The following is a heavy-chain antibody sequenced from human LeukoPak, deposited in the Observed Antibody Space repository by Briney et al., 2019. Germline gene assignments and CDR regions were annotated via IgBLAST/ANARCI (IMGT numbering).Heavy chain of an antibody. D-gene: IGHD6-19*01. V-gene: IGHV3-7*01. CDR2: IKQDGSEK. CDR1: GFTFSSYW. Sequence: GGSLRLSCAASGFTFSSYWMSWVRQAPGKGLEWVANIKQDGSEKYYVDSVKGRFTISRDNAKNSLYLQMNSLRVEDTAVYYCARGNLAGGYYFYYMDVWGTGTTVTVSS. J-gene: IGHJ6*03. CDR3: ARGNLAGGYYFYYMDV.